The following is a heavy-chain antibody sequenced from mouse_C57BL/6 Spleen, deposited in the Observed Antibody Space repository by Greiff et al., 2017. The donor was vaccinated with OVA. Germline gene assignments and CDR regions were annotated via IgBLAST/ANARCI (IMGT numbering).Heavy chain of an antibody. CDR3: ARSKRDYVLDMDY. CDR1: GYTFTSYW. J-gene: IGHJ4*01. D-gene: IGHD2-4*01. CDR2: IDPSDSYT. V-gene: IGHV1-69*01. Sequence: QVQLQQPGAELVMPGASVKLSCKASGYTFTSYWMHWVKQRPGQGLEWLGEIDPSDSYTNYNQKFKGKSTLTVDKSSSTAYMQLSSLTSEDSAVYYCARSKRDYVLDMDYWGQGTSVTVSS.